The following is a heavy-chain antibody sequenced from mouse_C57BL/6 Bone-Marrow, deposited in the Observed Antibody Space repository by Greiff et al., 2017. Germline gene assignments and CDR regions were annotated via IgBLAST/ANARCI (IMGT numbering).Heavy chain of an antibody. D-gene: IGHD2-3*01. CDR1: GFTFRSYG. V-gene: IGHV5-6*02. Sequence: EVKLVASGGDLVKPGGSLKLSCAASGFTFRSYGMSWVRQTPDKRLEWVATISSGGSYTYYPDSVKGRFTIYRDNAKNTLYLQMSSLKSEDTAMYYCARRFYDGYYDYFDYWGQGTTLTVSS. J-gene: IGHJ2*01. CDR3: ARRFYDGYYDYFDY. CDR2: ISSGGSYT.